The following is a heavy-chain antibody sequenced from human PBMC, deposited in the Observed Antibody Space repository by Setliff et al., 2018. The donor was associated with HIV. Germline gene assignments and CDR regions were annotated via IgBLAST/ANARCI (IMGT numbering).Heavy chain of an antibody. CDR1: GFSFNNYW. Sequence: GGSLRLSCVASGFSFNNYWMCWVRQAPGQGLEWVANIDLDGSEKYYVDSLKGRFTISRDNAKNSLYLQMNSLRAEDTALYYCARDYGWGSGSYYDYWGQGTVVTVSS. D-gene: IGHD3-10*01. CDR2: IDLDGSEK. CDR3: ARDYGWGSGSYYDY. J-gene: IGHJ4*02. V-gene: IGHV3-7*01.